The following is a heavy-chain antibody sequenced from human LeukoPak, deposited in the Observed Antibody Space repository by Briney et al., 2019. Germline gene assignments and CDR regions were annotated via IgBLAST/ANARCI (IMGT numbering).Heavy chain of an antibody. CDR3: ARRMRGAYNSSPLDP. CDR2: IYPVDSDT. CDR1: GYNFSNYW. V-gene: IGHV5-51*01. D-gene: IGHD5-24*01. J-gene: IGHJ5*02. Sequence: GESLKISCQASGYNFSNYWIAWVRQMPGKGLEWMGIIYPVDSDTKYSPSFQGQVTISADKSINTTYLQWSSLKASDTAMYYCARRMRGAYNSSPLDPWGQGTLVTVSS.